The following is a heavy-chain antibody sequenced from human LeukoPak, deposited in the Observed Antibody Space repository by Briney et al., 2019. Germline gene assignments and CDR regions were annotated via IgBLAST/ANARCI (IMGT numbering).Heavy chain of an antibody. J-gene: IGHJ4*02. Sequence: ASVKVSCKAYGSTLTSSALHWVRQAPGQRPEWMGWIDADSRNTKYSQKFQGRVAFTRDTSASTAYMELSSLGSEDTAVYYCARAISDCAIPNCYKGYFDHWGQGTLVTVSS. CDR2: IDADSRNT. V-gene: IGHV1-3*01. CDR3: ARAISDCAIPNCYKGYFDH. D-gene: IGHD2-2*02. CDR1: GSTLTSSA.